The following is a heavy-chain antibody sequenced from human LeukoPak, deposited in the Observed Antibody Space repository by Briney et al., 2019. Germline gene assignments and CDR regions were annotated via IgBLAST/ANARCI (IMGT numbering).Heavy chain of an antibody. CDR2: INSDGSST. CDR3: ARVHSPRLVWFGELRGSFFDY. Sequence: GGSLRLSCAASGFTFSSYWMHWVRQAPGKGLVWVSRINSDGSSTSYADSVKGRFTISRDNAKNTLYLQMNSLRAEDTAVYYCARVHSPRLVWFGELRGSFFDYWGQGTLVTVSS. V-gene: IGHV3-74*01. CDR1: GFTFSSYW. D-gene: IGHD3-10*01. J-gene: IGHJ4*02.